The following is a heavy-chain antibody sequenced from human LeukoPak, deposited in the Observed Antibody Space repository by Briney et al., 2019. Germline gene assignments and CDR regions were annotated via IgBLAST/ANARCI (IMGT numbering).Heavy chain of an antibody. Sequence: TGGSLRLSCAASGFTFSSYAMHWVRQAAGKGLEYVSAINSNGGSTYYANSVKGRFTISRDNSKNTLYLQMGSLRAEDMAVYYCARDGRYCSSTSCYFYYYYYMDVWGKGTTVTVSS. D-gene: IGHD2-2*01. J-gene: IGHJ6*03. V-gene: IGHV3-64*01. CDR3: ARDGRYCSSTSCYFYYYYYMDV. CDR1: GFTFSSYA. CDR2: INSNGGST.